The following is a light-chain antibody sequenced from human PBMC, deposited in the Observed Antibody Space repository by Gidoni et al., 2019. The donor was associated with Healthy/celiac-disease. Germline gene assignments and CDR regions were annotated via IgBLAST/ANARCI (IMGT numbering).Light chain of an antibody. J-gene: IGKJ4*01. CDR1: QDISNY. CDR3: QQYFAT. Sequence: DIQMTQSPSSLSASVGDRVTITCQASQDISNYLNWYQQKPGKAPKLLIYDASNLETGVPSRFSGSGSGTDFTFTISSLQPEDIATYYCQQYFATFGGXTKVEIK. CDR2: DAS. V-gene: IGKV1-33*01.